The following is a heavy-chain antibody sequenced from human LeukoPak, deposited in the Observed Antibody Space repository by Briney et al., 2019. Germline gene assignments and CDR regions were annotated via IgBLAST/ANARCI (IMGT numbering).Heavy chain of an antibody. CDR1: GFTFSSYS. CDR3: ARDHLGGYADAFDI. CDR2: ISSSSSYI. D-gene: IGHD6-25*01. Sequence: GGSLRLSCAASGFTFSSYSMNWVRQAPGKGLEWASSISSSSSYIYYADSVKGRFTISRDNAKNSLYLQMNSLRAEDTAVYYCARDHLGGYADAFDIWGQGTMVTVSS. V-gene: IGHV3-21*01. J-gene: IGHJ3*02.